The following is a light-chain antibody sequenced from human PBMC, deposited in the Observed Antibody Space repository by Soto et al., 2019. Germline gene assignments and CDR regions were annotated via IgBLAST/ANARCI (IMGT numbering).Light chain of an antibody. J-gene: IGKJ3*01. Sequence: EIVRTQSPATLSVSPGERATLSCRASQAVSSNLAWYQQKPGQAPRLLIYAASTRAAGIPDRFSGSGPGTGFTLTITSLQSEDFAVYYCQHYNNWPFTFGPGTKVDIK. V-gene: IGKV3-15*01. CDR3: QHYNNWPFT. CDR1: QAVSSN. CDR2: AAS.